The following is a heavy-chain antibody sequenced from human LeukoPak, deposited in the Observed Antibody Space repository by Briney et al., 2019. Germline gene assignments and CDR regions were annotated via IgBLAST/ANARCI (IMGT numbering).Heavy chain of an antibody. D-gene: IGHD6-19*01. CDR1: GFTFSSYG. J-gene: IGHJ4*02. CDR3: ARAAAGYSSGWYGGADF. CDR2: IWFDGSNK. V-gene: IGHV3-33*01. Sequence: PGGSLRLSCAASGFTFSSYGMHWVRQAPGKGLEWVADIWFDGSNKYYTDSVKGRFTISRDNSKNTLYLQMNSLRAEDTAVYYCARAAAGYSSGWYGGADFWGQGTLVTVSS.